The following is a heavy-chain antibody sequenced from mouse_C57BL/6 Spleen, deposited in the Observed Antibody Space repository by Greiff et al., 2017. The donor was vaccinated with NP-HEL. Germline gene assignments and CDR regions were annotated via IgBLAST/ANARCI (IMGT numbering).Heavy chain of an antibody. D-gene: IGHD1-1*01. J-gene: IGHJ1*03. Sequence: VQLQQSGAELVKPGASVKLSCKASGYTFTEYTIHWVKQRSGQGLEWIGWFYPGSGSIKYNEKFKDKATLTADKSSSTVYMELSRLTSEDSAVYFCARHGASYYYGSSYWYFDVWGTGTTVTVSS. CDR1: GYTFTEYT. CDR2: FYPGSGSI. V-gene: IGHV1-62-2*01. CDR3: ARHGASYYYGSSYWYFDV.